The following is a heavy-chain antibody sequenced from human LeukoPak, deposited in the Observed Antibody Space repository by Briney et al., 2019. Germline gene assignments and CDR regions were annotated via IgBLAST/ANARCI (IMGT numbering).Heavy chain of an antibody. CDR2: ISQTGSIE. Sequence: PGRSLGLSCAASGFTFPTYVIHWVRQAPGKGLEWVAVISQTGSIETYADSVRGRFSISRDNSDSTVYLQMNSLKTEDTAVYYCARDRAVALPTYFYYMDVWGKGTTVIVSS. CDR1: GFTFPTYV. D-gene: IGHD2-15*01. CDR3: ARDRAVALPTYFYYMDV. V-gene: IGHV3-30*03. J-gene: IGHJ6*03.